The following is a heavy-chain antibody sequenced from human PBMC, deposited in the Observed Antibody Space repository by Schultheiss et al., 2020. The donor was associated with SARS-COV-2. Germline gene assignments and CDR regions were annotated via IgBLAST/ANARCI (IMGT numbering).Heavy chain of an antibody. Sequence: SETLSLTCAVSGGSISTYYWTWIRQPPGKGLEWIGYIYYNGRTNYSPSLKGRVTISIDTSKNLFSLKLSSVTAADTAVYYCARGHSYGGGYFDYWGQGTLVTVSS. CDR2: IYYNGRT. CDR3: ARGHSYGGGYFDY. J-gene: IGHJ4*02. D-gene: IGHD5-18*01. CDR1: GGSISTYY. V-gene: IGHV4-59*08.